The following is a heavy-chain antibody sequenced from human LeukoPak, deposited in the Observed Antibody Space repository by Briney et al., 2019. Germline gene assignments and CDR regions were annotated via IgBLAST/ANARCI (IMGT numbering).Heavy chain of an antibody. CDR1: GFSFSLYC. J-gene: IGHJ4*02. CDR2: INQDVSRI. V-gene: IGHV3-7*01. D-gene: IGHD2-8*01. CDR3: ARLKDDVTKFDY. Sequence: GGSLRLSCAGSGFSFSLYCMAWVRQAPGKGLEWVASINQDVSRIHYVDSVKGRFTISRDNAKNSLFLQMNSLRVEDTAVYYCARLKDDVTKFDYWGQGTLVTVSS.